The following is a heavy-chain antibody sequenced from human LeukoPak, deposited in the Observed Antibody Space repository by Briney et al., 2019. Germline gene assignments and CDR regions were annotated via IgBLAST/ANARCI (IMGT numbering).Heavy chain of an antibody. D-gene: IGHD1-14*01. CDR1: GFPFNSFW. J-gene: IGHJ4*02. V-gene: IGHV3-74*01. Sequence: PGGSLRLSCAASGFPFNSFWMHWVRQAPGKGLVWVSDMNEYSTTIRYADSVKGRFTISRDNAKSILYLQMNNLRAEDTAMYFCARGGVNPVDHWVQGTLVTVSS. CDR3: ARGGVNPVDH. CDR2: MNEYSTTI.